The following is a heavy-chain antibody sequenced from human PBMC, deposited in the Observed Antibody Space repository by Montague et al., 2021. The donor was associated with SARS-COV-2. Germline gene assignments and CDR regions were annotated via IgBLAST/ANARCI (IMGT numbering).Heavy chain of an antibody. CDR2: IYTSGST. J-gene: IGHJ5*02. D-gene: IGHD3-22*01. Sequence: SETLSLTCDVYGDSISSYYWSWIRQPAGKGLEWIGRIYTSGSTNYNPSLKSRVTMSVDTSKNQFSLKLNSVTAADTAVYYCARGSYDYDSSGPLMGGIDPRGHGIPVSVSP. CDR1: GDSISSYY. V-gene: IGHV4-59*10. CDR3: ARGSYDYDSSGPLMGGIDP.